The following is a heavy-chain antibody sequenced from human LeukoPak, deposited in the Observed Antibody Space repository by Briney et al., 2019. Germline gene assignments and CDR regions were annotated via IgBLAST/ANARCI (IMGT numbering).Heavy chain of an antibody. CDR1: GGSISSYY. J-gene: IGHJ4*02. CDR3: ARNYYDSSGYYRPIFDY. CDR2: IYYIGST. D-gene: IGHD3-22*01. Sequence: SETLSLTCTVSGGSISSYYWSWIRQPPGKGLEWIGYIYYIGSTNYNPSLKSRVTISVDTSKNQFSLKLSSVTAADTAVYYCARNYYDSSGYYRPIFDYWGQGTLVTVSS. V-gene: IGHV4-59*01.